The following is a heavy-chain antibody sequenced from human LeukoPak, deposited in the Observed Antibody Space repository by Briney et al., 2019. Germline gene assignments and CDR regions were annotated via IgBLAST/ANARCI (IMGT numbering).Heavy chain of an antibody. CDR3: ARPWILTGYVGAFEI. D-gene: IGHD3-9*01. CDR1: GGSISSSGYY. CDR2: INYSGST. Sequence: SETLSLTCTVSGGSISSSGYYWGWIRRPPGKGLEWIGSINYSGSTYYNPSLKSRVTISVDTSKNQFSLKLSSVTAADTAVYYCARPWILTGYVGAFEIWGQGTMVTVS. J-gene: IGHJ3*02. V-gene: IGHV4-39*01.